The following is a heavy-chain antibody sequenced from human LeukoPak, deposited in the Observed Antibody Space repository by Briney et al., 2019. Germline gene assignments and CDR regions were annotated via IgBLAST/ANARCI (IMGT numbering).Heavy chain of an antibody. CDR3: ARDRIIMAKSYYYYYYMDV. Sequence: SVKVSCKASGGTFSSYAISWVRQAPGQGLEWMGGIIPIFGTANYAQKFQGRVTITADESTSTAYMELSSLRSEDTAVYYCARDRIIMAKSYYYYYYMDVWGRGTTVTVSS. CDR2: IIPIFGTA. CDR1: GGTFSSYA. V-gene: IGHV1-69*13. J-gene: IGHJ6*03. D-gene: IGHD5-12*01.